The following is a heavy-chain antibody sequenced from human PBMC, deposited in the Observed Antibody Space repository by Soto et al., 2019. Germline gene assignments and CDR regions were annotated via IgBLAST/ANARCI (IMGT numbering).Heavy chain of an antibody. J-gene: IGHJ3*02. CDR2: IWYDGSNK. CDR3: ATIVVVVAADLGAFDI. Sequence: QVQLVESGGGVVQPGRSLRLSCAASGFTFSSYGMHWVRQAPGKGLEWVAVIWYDGSNKYYADSVKGRFTISRDNSKNNLYLQMNSLRAEDTAVYYCATIVVVVAADLGAFDIWGQGTMVTVSS. CDR1: GFTFSSYG. D-gene: IGHD2-15*01. V-gene: IGHV3-33*01.